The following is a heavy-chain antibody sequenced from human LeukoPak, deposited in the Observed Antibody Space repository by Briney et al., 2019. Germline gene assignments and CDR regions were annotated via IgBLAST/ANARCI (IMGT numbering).Heavy chain of an antibody. D-gene: IGHD1-26*01. CDR1: GGSTTSYF. Sequence: SETLSLTCTVSGGSTTSYFWSWIRQPPGKGLEWIGYIYYPGSTHYNPSLKSRVTISFDTSTNQFSLKLSSVTAADTAVYYCASLSYSGSFELADWGQGTLVTVSS. J-gene: IGHJ4*02. V-gene: IGHV4-59*01. CDR2: IYYPGST. CDR3: ASLSYSGSFELAD.